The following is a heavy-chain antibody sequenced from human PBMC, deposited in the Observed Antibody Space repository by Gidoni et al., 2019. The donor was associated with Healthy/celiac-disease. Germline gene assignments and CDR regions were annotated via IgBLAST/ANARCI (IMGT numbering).Heavy chain of an antibody. J-gene: IGHJ3*02. CDR1: GFTFSGFG. CDR3: ARDQSPSDAFDI. CDR2: IWYDGSNQ. Sequence: QVKLVESGGGVVQPGRSLRLACAASGFTFSGFGMHWVRQAPGKGLEWLAFIWYDGSNQYYADSVKGRFTISRDNSKNTLYLQMNSLRAEDTAVYYCARDQSPSDAFDIWGQGTMVTVSS. V-gene: IGHV3-33*01.